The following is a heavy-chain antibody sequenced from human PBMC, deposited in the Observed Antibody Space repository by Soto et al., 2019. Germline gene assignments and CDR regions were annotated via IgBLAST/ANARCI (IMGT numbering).Heavy chain of an antibody. CDR3: ARGPSSSTYNFLDP. Sequence: VGSVRLSCAASGFTFSSYAMHWVRQAPGKGLDWVAVISYDGNNKYYTDSAKGRFTISRDDSKNTLSLQMNSLRAEDTAVYYCARGPSSSTYNFLDPWGQGTLVTVSS. J-gene: IGHJ5*02. CDR1: GFTFSSYA. V-gene: IGHV3-30-3*01. D-gene: IGHD1-1*01. CDR2: ISYDGNNK.